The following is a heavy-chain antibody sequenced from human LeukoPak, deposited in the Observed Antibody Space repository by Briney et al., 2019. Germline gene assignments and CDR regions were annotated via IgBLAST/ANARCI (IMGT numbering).Heavy chain of an antibody. CDR2: MYYSGST. V-gene: IGHV4-39*01. Sequence: LETLSLTCTVSGGSISSSTYYWGWIRQPPGKGLEWIGSMYYSGSTYYNPSLKSRVTISVDTSKNQFSLRLSFVTAADTAVYFCARSNSGSSSWFDHWGQGTLVTVSS. D-gene: IGHD1-26*01. J-gene: IGHJ5*02. CDR1: GGSISSSTYY. CDR3: ARSNSGSSSWFDH.